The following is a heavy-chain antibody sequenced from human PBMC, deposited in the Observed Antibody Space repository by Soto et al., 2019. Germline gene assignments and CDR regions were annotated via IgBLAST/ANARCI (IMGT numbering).Heavy chain of an antibody. CDR3: ARAHGPYYDSSYYGLARNYFDY. J-gene: IGHJ4*02. D-gene: IGHD3-22*01. Sequence: GSLRLSCAATGFTFSSHAMNWVRQAPGKGLEWVSVISFDGSNRYYAESVRGRYTISRDNSKNILYLHMNSLRPDDTAIYYCARAHGPYYDSSYYGLARNYFDYWGQGTLVTVSS. CDR1: GFTFSSHA. V-gene: IGHV3-30-3*01. CDR2: ISFDGSNR.